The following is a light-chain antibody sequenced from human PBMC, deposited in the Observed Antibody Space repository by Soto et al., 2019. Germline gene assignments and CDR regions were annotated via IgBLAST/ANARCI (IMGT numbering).Light chain of an antibody. V-gene: IGLV2-14*01. CDR2: EVS. CDR1: SRDVGGYNY. CDR3: SSYTSSSTLE. Sequence: QSVLTQPASVSGSPGQSITISCTGTSRDVGGYNYVSWYQQHPGKAPKLMIYEVSNRPSGVSNRFSGSKSGNTASLTISGLQAEDEADYYCSSYTSSSTLEFGGGTKVTVL. J-gene: IGLJ2*01.